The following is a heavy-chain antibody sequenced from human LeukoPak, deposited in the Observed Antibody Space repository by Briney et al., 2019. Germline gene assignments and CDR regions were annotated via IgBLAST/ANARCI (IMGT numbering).Heavy chain of an antibody. CDR2: IYYSAST. Sequence: SETLSLTCTVSGGSISSYYWSWIRQPPGKGLEWIGYIYYSASTNYSPSLKSRVTISVDTSKNQFSLKLSSVTATDTAVYYCARSDSSVYSGFDYWGQGTLVTVSS. J-gene: IGHJ4*02. D-gene: IGHD5/OR15-5a*01. CDR1: GGSISSYY. V-gene: IGHV4-59*01. CDR3: ARSDSSVYSGFDY.